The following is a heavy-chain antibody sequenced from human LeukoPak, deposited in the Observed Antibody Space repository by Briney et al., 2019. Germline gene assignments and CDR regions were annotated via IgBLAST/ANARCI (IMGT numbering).Heavy chain of an antibody. CDR3: ARLGPTLNYYDSSGYYDY. Sequence: SETLSLTCTVSGGSISSYYWSWIRQPPGKGLEWIGYIYYSGSTNYNPSLKSRVTISVDTSKNQFSLKLSSVTAADTAVYYCARLGPTLNYYDSSGYYDYWGQGTLVTVSS. CDR1: GGSISSYY. D-gene: IGHD3-22*01. V-gene: IGHV4-59*08. J-gene: IGHJ4*02. CDR2: IYYSGST.